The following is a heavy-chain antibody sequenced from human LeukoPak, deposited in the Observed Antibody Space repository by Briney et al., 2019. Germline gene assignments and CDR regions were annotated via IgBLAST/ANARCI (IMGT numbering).Heavy chain of an antibody. CDR1: GFTFNTNA. Sequence: PGGSLRLSCAASGFTFNTNAMSWVRQAPGKGLEWVANIKQDGSEKYYVDSVKGRFTISRDNAKNSLYLQMNSLRAEDTAVYYCARYCSGGSCFVDWGQGTLVTVSS. J-gene: IGHJ4*02. D-gene: IGHD2-15*01. CDR3: ARYCSGGSCFVD. V-gene: IGHV3-7*01. CDR2: IKQDGSEK.